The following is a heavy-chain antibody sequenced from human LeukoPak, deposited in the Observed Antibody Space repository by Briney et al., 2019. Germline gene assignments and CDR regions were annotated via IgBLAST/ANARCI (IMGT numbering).Heavy chain of an antibody. V-gene: IGHV4-34*01. CDR2: INHSGST. D-gene: IGHD6-6*01. CDR3: VAARHHTIDY. Sequence: SETLSRTCTVSGGSISSYYWSWIRQPPGKGLEWIGEINHSGSTNYNPSLKSRVTISVDTSKNQFSLKLSSVTAADTAVYYCVAARHHTIDYWGQGTLVTVSS. J-gene: IGHJ4*02. CDR1: GGSISSYY.